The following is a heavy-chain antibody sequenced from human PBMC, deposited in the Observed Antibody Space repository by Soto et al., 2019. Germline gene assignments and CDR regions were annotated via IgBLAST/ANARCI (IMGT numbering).Heavy chain of an antibody. V-gene: IGHV1-18*01. D-gene: IGHD2-8*02. CDR1: GYSFSNYG. CDR3: GRCRTDSYAMDV. Sequence: QVHLVQSGAEVEKPGASVKVSCKASGYSFSNYGIAWVRQAPGHGPEWMGWISPYNGRTNYAPNVKGRVVMTTDISTNTVYLELRSLRSDDTAIYYCGRCRTDSYAMDVWGQGTTVTVSS. J-gene: IGHJ6*02. CDR2: ISPYNGRT.